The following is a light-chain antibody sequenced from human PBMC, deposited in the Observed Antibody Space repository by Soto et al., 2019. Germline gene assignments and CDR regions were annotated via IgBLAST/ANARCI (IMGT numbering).Light chain of an antibody. CDR3: QSHDTKLDSVV. J-gene: IGLJ2*01. CDR1: SSNIGSNT. V-gene: IGLV1-44*01. CDR2: GNT. Sequence: QSVLTQPPSASGTPGQRVTISCSGSSSNIGSNTVNWYQQLPGTAPKVLIYGNTNRPSGVPDRFSASKSGTSASLAITGLQAEDEADYYCQSHDTKLDSVVFGGGTKVTVL.